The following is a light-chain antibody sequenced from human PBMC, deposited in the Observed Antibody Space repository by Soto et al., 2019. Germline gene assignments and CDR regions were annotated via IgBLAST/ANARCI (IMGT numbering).Light chain of an antibody. J-gene: IGKJ1*01. CDR1: QSVSNNY. Sequence: EIVLTQSPATLSLSPGDRATLSCWASQSVSNNYLAWYQHKPGLAPRVLIYDASRRAAGIPDRFSGSGSGTDFTLTISRLEPEDFAVYYCHQHGSSPWTFGQGTKVETK. CDR3: HQHGSSPWT. V-gene: IGKV3D-20*01. CDR2: DAS.